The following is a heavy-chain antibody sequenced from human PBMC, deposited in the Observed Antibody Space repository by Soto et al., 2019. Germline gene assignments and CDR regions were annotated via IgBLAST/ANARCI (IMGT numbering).Heavy chain of an antibody. Sequence: GESLKISCKGSGYSFTSYWIGWVRQMPGKGLEWMGIIYPGDSDTRYSPSFQGQVTISADKSISTAYLQWSSLKASDTAVYYCARDVGPTPTHYYYYGMDVWGQGTTVTVSS. V-gene: IGHV5-51*01. CDR2: IYPGDSDT. CDR3: ARDVGPTPTHYYYYGMDV. D-gene: IGHD2-15*01. J-gene: IGHJ6*02. CDR1: GYSFTSYW.